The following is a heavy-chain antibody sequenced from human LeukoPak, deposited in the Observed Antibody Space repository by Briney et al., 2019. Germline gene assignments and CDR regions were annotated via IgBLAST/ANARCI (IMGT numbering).Heavy chain of an antibody. V-gene: IGHV4-34*01. CDR2: INHSGST. D-gene: IGHD5-24*01. Sequence: PSETLSLTCAVYGGSFSGYYWSWIRQPPGKGLEWIGEINHSGSTNYNPSLKSRVTISVDTSKNQFSLKLSSVTAADTAVYYCARRRTVVATIYLATGRSHFDYWGQGTLVTVSS. J-gene: IGHJ4*02. CDR3: ARRRTVVATIYLATGRSHFDY. CDR1: GGSFSGYY.